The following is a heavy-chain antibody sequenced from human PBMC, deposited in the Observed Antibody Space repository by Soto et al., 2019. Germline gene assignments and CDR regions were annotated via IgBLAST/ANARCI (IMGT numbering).Heavy chain of an antibody. CDR2: IYYSGST. CDR1: GGSISSSSYY. D-gene: IGHD3-10*01. V-gene: IGHV4-39*01. J-gene: IGHJ5*02. Sequence: SETLSLTCTVSGGSISSSSYYWGWIRQPPGKGLEWIGSIYYSGSTYYNPSLKSRVTISVDTSKNQFSLKLSSVTAADTAVYYCARQKRINMVRAVIRRWFDPWGQGTLVTVSS. CDR3: ARQKRINMVRAVIRRWFDP.